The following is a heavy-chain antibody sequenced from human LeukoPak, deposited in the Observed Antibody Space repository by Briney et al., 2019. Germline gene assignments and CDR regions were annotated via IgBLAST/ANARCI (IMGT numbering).Heavy chain of an antibody. CDR3: ARENPYYYGSGSYYNVRRIFDY. CDR1: GGSFSGYY. CDR2: INHSGST. D-gene: IGHD3-10*01. V-gene: IGHV4-34*01. Sequence: SETLSLTCAVYGGSFSGYYWSWIRQPPGKGPEWIGEINHSGSTNYNPSLKSRVTISVDTSKNQFSLKLSSVTAADTAVYYCARENPYYYGSGSYYNVRRIFDYWGQGTLVTVSS. J-gene: IGHJ4*02.